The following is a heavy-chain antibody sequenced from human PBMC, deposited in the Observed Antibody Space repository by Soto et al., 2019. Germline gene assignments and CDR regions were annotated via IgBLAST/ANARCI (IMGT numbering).Heavy chain of an antibody. Sequence: SETLSLTCTVSGGSISSYYWSWIRQPAGKGLEWIGRIYTSGSTNYNPSLKNRVTMSVDTSKNQFSLKLSSVTAADTAVYYCARRYDYDSSGYYQYYFDYWGQGTLVTVSS. V-gene: IGHV4-4*07. CDR1: GGSISSYY. J-gene: IGHJ4*02. CDR2: IYTSGST. CDR3: ARRYDYDSSGYYQYYFDY. D-gene: IGHD3-22*01.